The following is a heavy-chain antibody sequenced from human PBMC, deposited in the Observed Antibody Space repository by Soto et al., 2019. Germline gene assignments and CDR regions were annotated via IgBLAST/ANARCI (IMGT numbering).Heavy chain of an antibody. CDR2: ISGSGTNT. V-gene: IGHV3-23*01. CDR3: AKDDEWPRWRGYFAS. D-gene: IGHD5-12*01. J-gene: IGHJ4*02. Sequence: EVQLLESGGGLVQPGGSLRLSCAASGFTFSNYGMTWVRQAPGKVLEWVSGISGSGTNTYYADYVKGRFTISRDNSKDTLFLQINSLRGDDTAVYYCAKDDEWPRWRGYFASCVPGTLVTVSS. CDR1: GFTFSNYG.